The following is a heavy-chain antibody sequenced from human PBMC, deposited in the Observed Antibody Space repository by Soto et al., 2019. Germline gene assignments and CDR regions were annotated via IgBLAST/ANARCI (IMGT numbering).Heavy chain of an antibody. CDR2: ISYDGSNK. V-gene: IGHV3-30*18. CDR1: GFTFSSYG. Sequence: QVQLVESGGGVVQPGRSLRLSCAASGFTFSSYGMHWVRQAPGKGLEWVAVISYDGSNKYYADSVKGRFTISRDNSKNTLYLQMNSLRAEDTAVYYCAKDRSSGGSCRSRNCYYYGIDVWGQGTTVTVSS. D-gene: IGHD2-15*01. CDR3: AKDRSSGGSCRSRNCYYYGIDV. J-gene: IGHJ6*02.